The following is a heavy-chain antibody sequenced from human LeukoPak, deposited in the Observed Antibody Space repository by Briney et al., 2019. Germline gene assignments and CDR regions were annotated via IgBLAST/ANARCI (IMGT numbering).Heavy chain of an antibody. Sequence: SETLSLTCAVYGGSFSGYYWSWIRQPPGKGLEWIGEINHSGSTNYNPSLKSRVTISVDTSKNQFSLKLSSVTAADTAVYYCARPSAARRMIDVWGKGTTVTVSS. CDR3: ARPSAARRMIDV. J-gene: IGHJ6*04. V-gene: IGHV4-34*01. CDR2: INHSGST. CDR1: GGSFSGYY. D-gene: IGHD6-6*01.